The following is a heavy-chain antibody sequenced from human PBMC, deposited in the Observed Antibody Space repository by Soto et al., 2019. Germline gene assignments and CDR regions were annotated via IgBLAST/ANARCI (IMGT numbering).Heavy chain of an antibody. CDR2: TYYMSKWYN. V-gene: IGHV6-1*01. J-gene: IGHJ6*02. Sequence: PSHTRSLPGAISGCSVSSSSAALNLIRQCPSRGLEWLGRTYYMSKWYNDYAVSVKSRITINPDTSKNQFSLQLNSVTPEDTAVYYCARCAIYDFLSGSYYYYGMDVWGQGTTVTVSS. CDR1: GCSVSSSSAA. D-gene: IGHD3-3*01. CDR3: ARCAIYDFLSGSYYYYGMDV.